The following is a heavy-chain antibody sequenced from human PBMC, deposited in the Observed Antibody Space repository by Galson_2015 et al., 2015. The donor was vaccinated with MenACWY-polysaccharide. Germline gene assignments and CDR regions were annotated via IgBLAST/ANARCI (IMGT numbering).Heavy chain of an antibody. CDR2: IGTAGDT. CDR3: ARGHSSSWTSTYYYGMDV. Sequence: SLRLSCAASGFTFSSYDMHWVRHATGKGLEWVSAIGTAGDTYYPGSVKGRFTISRENAKNSLYLQMNSLRAGDTAVYYCARGHSSSWTSTYYYGMDVWGQGTTVTVSS. D-gene: IGHD6-13*01. CDR1: GFTFSSYD. J-gene: IGHJ6*02. V-gene: IGHV3-13*01.